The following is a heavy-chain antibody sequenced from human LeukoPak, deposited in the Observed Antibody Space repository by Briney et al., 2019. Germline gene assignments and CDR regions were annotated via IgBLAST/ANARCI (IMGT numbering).Heavy chain of an antibody. Sequence: EGSLRLSCAASGFTVSSNYMSWVRQAPGKGLEWVSVIYSGGSTYYADSVKCRFTISRGNSKNTLYLQMNSLRAEDTAVYYCARGYSYLEGFDYWGHGTLVTVSS. CDR1: GFTVSSNY. D-gene: IGHD5-18*01. J-gene: IGHJ4*01. V-gene: IGHV3-53*01. CDR3: ARGYSYLEGFDY. CDR2: IYSGGST.